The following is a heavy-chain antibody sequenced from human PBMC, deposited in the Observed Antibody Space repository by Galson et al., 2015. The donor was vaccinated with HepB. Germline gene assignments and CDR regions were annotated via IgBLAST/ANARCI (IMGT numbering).Heavy chain of an antibody. D-gene: IGHD5-24*01. CDR2: IDWDDDK. CDR3: ARIRREMATEHWPFRKTHYYYGVDV. CDR1: GFSLSTSGMC. J-gene: IGHJ6*02. Sequence: PALVKPTQTLTLTCTFSGFSLSTSGMCVSWIRQPPGKALEWLALIDWDDDKYYSTSLKTRLTISKDTSKNQVVLTMTSVDPVDTATYYCARIRREMATEHWPFRKTHYYYGVDVWGQGTTVTVSS. V-gene: IGHV2-70*01.